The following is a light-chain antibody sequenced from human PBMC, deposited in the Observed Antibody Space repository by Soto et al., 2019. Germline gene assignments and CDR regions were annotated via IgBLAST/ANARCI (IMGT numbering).Light chain of an antibody. CDR1: SSDVGGYNY. CDR3: SSYTSSRTYV. CDR2: EVS. J-gene: IGLJ1*01. Sequence: QSVLTQPASVSGSPGQSITISCTGTSSDVGGYNYVSWYQQHPGKAPKLMIFEVSHRPSEISNRFSGSKSGNTASLAISGLQAEDEADYYCSSYTSSRTYVFGTGTKLTVL. V-gene: IGLV2-14*01.